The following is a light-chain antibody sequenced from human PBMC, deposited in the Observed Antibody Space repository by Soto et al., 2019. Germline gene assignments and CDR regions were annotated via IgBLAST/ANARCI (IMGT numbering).Light chain of an antibody. CDR3: QQYYNSVLT. CDR1: QGISSW. V-gene: IGKV1-12*01. Sequence: DIQMTQSPSSVSASVGDRVTSTCRAGQGISSWLAWYQQKPGKAPKVLISAASTLQSGVPPRFSGSESGTDFTLTISSLQPEDSASYYCQQYYNSVLTFGGGTKVDIK. CDR2: AAS. J-gene: IGKJ4*01.